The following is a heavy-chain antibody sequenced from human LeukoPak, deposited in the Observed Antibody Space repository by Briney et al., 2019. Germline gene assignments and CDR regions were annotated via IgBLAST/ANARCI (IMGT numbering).Heavy chain of an antibody. CDR3: AHVSYSGSYYGFDY. J-gene: IGHJ4*02. CDR2: LYWSDDK. Sequence: SGPTLVNPTQTLTLTCTFSGFSLSTSGVGVGRIRQPPGKALEWLALLYWSDDKRYSPSLKSRLTITKDTSKNQVVLTMTNMDPVDTATYYCAHVSYSGSYYGFDYWGQGALVTVSS. V-gene: IGHV2-5*01. D-gene: IGHD1-26*01. CDR1: GFSLSTSGVG.